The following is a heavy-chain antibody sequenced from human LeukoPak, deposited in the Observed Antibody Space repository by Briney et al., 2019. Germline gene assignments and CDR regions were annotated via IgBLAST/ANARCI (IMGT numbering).Heavy chain of an antibody. CDR2: IYTSGST. Sequence: NPSETLSLTCTVSGGSISSGSYYWSWIRQPAGKGLEWIGRIYTSGSTNYNPSLKSRVTISVDTSKNQFSLKLSSVTAADTAVYYCAASSGWYNDAFDIWGQGTMDTVSS. V-gene: IGHV4-61*02. D-gene: IGHD6-19*01. CDR3: AASSGWYNDAFDI. CDR1: GGSISSGSYY. J-gene: IGHJ3*02.